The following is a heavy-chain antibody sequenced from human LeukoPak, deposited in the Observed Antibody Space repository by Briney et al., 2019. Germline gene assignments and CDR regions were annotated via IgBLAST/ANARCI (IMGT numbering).Heavy chain of an antibody. CDR3: ATAIFGVVPWFDP. CDR2: VIPILGIA. Sequence: SVKVSCKASGGTFSSYAISWVRQAPGQGLEWMGRVIPILGIANYAQKFQGRVTITADKSTSTAYMELSSLRSEDTAVSYCATAIFGVVPWFDPWGQGTLVTVSS. V-gene: IGHV1-69*04. D-gene: IGHD3-3*01. CDR1: GGTFSSYA. J-gene: IGHJ5*02.